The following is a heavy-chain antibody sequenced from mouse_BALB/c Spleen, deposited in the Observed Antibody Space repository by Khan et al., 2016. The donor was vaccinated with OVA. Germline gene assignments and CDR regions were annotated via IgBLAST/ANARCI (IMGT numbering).Heavy chain of an antibody. Sequence: QVQLKQSGAELVKPGASVRLSCKASGYTFTSYYLYWVKQRPGQGLEWIGDINPSNGGTNFNEKFKTKATLTVDKSSSTAYMQLSSLTSEDSAVYCCTRSGYGTFAFWGQGTLVTVSA. CDR1: GYTFTSYY. D-gene: IGHD2-1*01. V-gene: IGHV1S81*02. CDR2: INPSNGGT. CDR3: TRSGYGTFAF. J-gene: IGHJ3*01.